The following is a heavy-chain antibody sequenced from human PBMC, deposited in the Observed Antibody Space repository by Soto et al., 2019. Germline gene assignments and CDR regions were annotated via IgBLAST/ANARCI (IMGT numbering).Heavy chain of an antibody. CDR1: AFTFSNYG. D-gene: IGHD6-13*01. CDR2: IRVRGGRT. J-gene: IGHJ6*02. V-gene: IGHV3-23*01. Sequence: PGGSLRLSWAVSAFTFSNYGMSWVRQAPGKGLEWVSSIRVRGGRTSYADSVEGWLTISRDNSKNTLYLQMNSLRAEATAVYSCAKAGYSSSWYYGMDVWGQGTTVTVS. CDR3: AKAGYSSSWYYGMDV.